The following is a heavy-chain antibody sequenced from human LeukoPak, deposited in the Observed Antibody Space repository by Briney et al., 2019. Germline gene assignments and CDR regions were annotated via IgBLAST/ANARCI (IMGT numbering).Heavy chain of an antibody. CDR3: AGESGPQLGYYYYGMDV. D-gene: IGHD6-13*01. V-gene: IGHV3-9*01. CDR2: IWWNSGSI. Sequence: GGSLRLSCAASGFTFDNYNMHWVRQAPGEGLEWVSGIWWNSGSIGYADSVKGRFTISRDNARNSLYLQMNSLRSDDTAVYYCAGESGPQLGYYYYGMDVWGQGTTVTVSS. J-gene: IGHJ6*02. CDR1: GFTFDNYN.